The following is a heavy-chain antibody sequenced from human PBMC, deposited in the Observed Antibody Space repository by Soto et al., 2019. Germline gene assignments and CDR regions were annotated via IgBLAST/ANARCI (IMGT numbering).Heavy chain of an antibody. Sequence: EVQLLQSGGGFVQPGGSLRLSCAASGFSFSTYTMTWVRQAPGRGLEWVSTVTGSGRSTYYADSVKGRFTISRDNSKNTLFLQINSLRAEDTALYYCARDRFGTGYFDYWGQGTLVTVSS. D-gene: IGHD3-10*01. CDR1: GFSFSTYT. CDR2: VTGSGRST. J-gene: IGHJ4*02. CDR3: ARDRFGTGYFDY. V-gene: IGHV3-23*01.